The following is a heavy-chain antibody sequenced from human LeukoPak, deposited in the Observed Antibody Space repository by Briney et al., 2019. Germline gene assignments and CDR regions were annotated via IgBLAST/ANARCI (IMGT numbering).Heavy chain of an antibody. J-gene: IGHJ4*02. Sequence: SETLSLTCAVSNYSITSGYFWGWIRQPPGKGLEWIASIYHSGTTYYNPSLRNRVTLFVDTSKDQFSLKLTSLTAADTAVYYCARDGVFHDSDGYSFDYWGQGTLVTVSS. D-gene: IGHD3-22*01. CDR3: ARDGVFHDSDGYSFDY. V-gene: IGHV4-38-2*02. CDR1: NYSITSGYF. CDR2: IYHSGTT.